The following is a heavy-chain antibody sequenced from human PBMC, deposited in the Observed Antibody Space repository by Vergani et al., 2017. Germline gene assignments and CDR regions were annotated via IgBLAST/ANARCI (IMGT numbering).Heavy chain of an antibody. CDR1: GGSITSSSYY. Sequence: QLHLQESGPGLVKPSETLSLTCTVSGGSITSSSYYWGWLRQPPGKGLEWIGNMYHSGGAYYNPSLKGRVTISVDTSKNQFSLAVTSVTAADTAIYFCARTESFILRYFHWALWGQGTLVTVSS. CDR3: ARTESFILRYFHWAL. V-gene: IGHV4-39*01. D-gene: IGHD3-9*01. J-gene: IGHJ4*02. CDR2: MYHSGGA.